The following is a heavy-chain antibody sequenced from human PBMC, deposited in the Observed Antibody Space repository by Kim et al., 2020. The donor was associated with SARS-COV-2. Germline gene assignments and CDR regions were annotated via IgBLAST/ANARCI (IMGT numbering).Heavy chain of an antibody. V-gene: IGHV1-3*01. CDR1: GYTFTSYA. Sequence: ASVKVSCKASGYTFTSYAMHWVRQAPGQRLEWMGWINAGNGNTKYSQKFQGRVTITRDTSASTAYMELSSLRSEDTAVYYCARDARRRTVTTLSWFDPWGQGTLVTVSS. CDR2: INAGNGNT. D-gene: IGHD4-17*01. J-gene: IGHJ5*02. CDR3: ARDARRRTVTTLSWFDP.